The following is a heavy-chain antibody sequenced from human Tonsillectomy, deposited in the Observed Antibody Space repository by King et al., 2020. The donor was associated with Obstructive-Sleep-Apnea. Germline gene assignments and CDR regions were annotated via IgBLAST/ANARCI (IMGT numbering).Heavy chain of an antibody. CDR2: MYYSGNT. CDR3: ARHRGVEDYGGYGDYFDY. CDR1: GGSISNYY. Sequence: QLQESGPGLVKPSETLSLTCTVSGGSISNYYWSWIRQPPGKGLEWIGYMYYSGNTNFNPSLKSRVTISADTSKIQFSLRLSSVTAGDTAVYYCARHRGVEDYGGYGDYFDYWGQGTLVTVSS. J-gene: IGHJ4*02. V-gene: IGHV4-59*08. D-gene: IGHD5-12*01.